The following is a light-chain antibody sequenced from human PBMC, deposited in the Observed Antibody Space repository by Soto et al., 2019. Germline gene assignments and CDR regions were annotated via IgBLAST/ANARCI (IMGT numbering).Light chain of an antibody. V-gene: IGLV2-18*01. J-gene: IGLJ2*01. CDR1: SSDVGGYNR. CDR2: EVS. CDR3: AAWDDSLFYVV. Sequence: QSALTQPPSVSGSPGQSVTISCTGTSSDVGGYNRVSWYQQSAGTAPRLMIYEVSNRPSGVSDRFSGSKSGNTASLTISGLQAEDEADYYCAAWDDSLFYVVFGGGTKLTVL.